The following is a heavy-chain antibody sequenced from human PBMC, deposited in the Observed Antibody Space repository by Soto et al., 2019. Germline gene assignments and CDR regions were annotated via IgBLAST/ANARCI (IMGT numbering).Heavy chain of an antibody. J-gene: IGHJ6*04. D-gene: IGHD2-15*01. Sequence: EVQLVESGGGLVQPGGSLRLSCAASGFTVSSKYMSWVRQAPGKGLEWVSLIQSGGPTYYADSVKGRFTISRDTSENTVHLQMDSLRAEDTAVDYCARDDVLCDGGRCYGVPLAVWGKGTTVTVSS. V-gene: IGHV3-66*01. CDR3: ARDDVLCDGGRCYGVPLAV. CDR2: IQSGGPT. CDR1: GFTVSSKY.